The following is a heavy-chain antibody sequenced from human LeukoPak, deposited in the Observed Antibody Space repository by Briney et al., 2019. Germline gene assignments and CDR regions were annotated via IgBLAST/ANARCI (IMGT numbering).Heavy chain of an antibody. D-gene: IGHD4-17*01. CDR1: GGSISSYY. CDR2: IYYSGST. J-gene: IGHJ4*02. Sequence: PSETLSLTCTVSGGSISSYYWSWIRQPPGKGLEWIGYIYYSGSTNYNPSLKSRVTISVDTSKNQFSLKLSSVTAADAAVYYCARWGSGYGDPENWGQGTLVTVSS. V-gene: IGHV4-59*01. CDR3: ARWGSGYGDPEN.